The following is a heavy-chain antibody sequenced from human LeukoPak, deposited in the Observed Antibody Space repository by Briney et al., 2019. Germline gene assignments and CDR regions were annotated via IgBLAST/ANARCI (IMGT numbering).Heavy chain of an antibody. D-gene: IGHD3-22*01. J-gene: IGHJ4*02. CDR1: GFTFSSYA. V-gene: IGHV3-23*01. CDR2: ISGSGGST. CDR3: AKRRRNYYDSSGYYEYFDY. Sequence: PGGSLRLSCAASGFTFSSYAMSWVRQAPGKGLEWVSAISGSGGSTYYADSVKGRFTISRDNSKNTLYLQMSSLRAEDTAVYYCAKRRRNYYDSSGYYEYFDYWGQGTLVTVSS.